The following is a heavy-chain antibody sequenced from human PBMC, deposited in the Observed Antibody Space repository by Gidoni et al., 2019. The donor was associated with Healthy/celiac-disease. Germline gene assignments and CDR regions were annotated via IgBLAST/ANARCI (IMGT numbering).Heavy chain of an antibody. V-gene: IGHV1-18*01. J-gene: IGHJ3*02. CDR3: AREREEDIVVVVAASDAFDI. CDR2: ISASNGNT. CDR1: GYTFTSYV. Sequence: QVQLVQSGAEVKKPGASVKVSCKASGYTFTSYVISWVRQAPGQGLEWMGWISASNGNTNYAQKLQGRVTMTTDTSTSTAYMELRSLRSDDTAVYYCAREREEDIVVVVAASDAFDIWGQGTMVTVSS. D-gene: IGHD2-15*01.